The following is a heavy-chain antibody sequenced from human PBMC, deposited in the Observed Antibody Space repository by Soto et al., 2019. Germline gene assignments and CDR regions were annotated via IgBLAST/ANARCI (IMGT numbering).Heavy chain of an antibody. CDR3: ARVHVMVVAGSIFDS. J-gene: IGHJ4*01. CDR2: IYHTGST. CDR1: GDSSNSGNYY. D-gene: IGHD6-19*01. V-gene: IGHV4-31*03. Sequence: SGTLALTCTVSGDSSNSGNYYWDGIRQHPVKGLEWVGYIYHTGSTYYNPSLKSRLIFSVDTASNQFSLMLSSVSAAGAAVYYCARVHVMVVAGSIFDSWGHGPLVTV.